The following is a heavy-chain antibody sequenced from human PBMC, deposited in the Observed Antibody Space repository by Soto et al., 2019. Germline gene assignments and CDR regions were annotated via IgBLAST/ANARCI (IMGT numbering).Heavy chain of an antibody. CDR3: ARVPVRKYYRAGSYQNYYFGMDV. V-gene: IGHV4-34*01. J-gene: IGHJ6*02. CDR2: INDSRST. D-gene: IGHD3-10*01. Sequence: SETLSLTCAVEGGSFNDDYWSWIRQSPGKGLKRIGEINDSRSTKYNPSIKSRDTIPVDRSKSHFSLNLSSVTAADTAIYFCARVPVRKYYRAGSYQNYYFGMDVWGQGTTVT. CDR1: GGSFNDDY.